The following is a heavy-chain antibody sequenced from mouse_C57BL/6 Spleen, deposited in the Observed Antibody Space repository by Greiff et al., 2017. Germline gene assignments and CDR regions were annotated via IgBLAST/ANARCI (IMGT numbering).Heavy chain of an antibody. CDR2: IDPSDRYT. Sequence: VQLQQPGAELVKPGASVKLSCKASGYTFTSYWMQWVKQRPGQGLEWIGEIDPSDRYTNYNQKFKGKATLTVDTSSSAAYMQLSSLTSEDSAVYYYANYYGSGTWFAYWGQGPLVTVSA. V-gene: IGHV1-50*01. CDR3: ANYYGSGTWFAY. D-gene: IGHD1-1*01. J-gene: IGHJ3*01. CDR1: GYTFTSYW.